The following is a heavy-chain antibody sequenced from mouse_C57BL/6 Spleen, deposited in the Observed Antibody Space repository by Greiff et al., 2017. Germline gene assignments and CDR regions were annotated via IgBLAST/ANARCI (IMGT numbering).Heavy chain of an antibody. J-gene: IGHJ4*01. D-gene: IGHD2-2*01. V-gene: IGHV1-80*01. CDR1: GYAFSSYW. CDR3: ARLWLRRYAMDY. CDR2: IYPGDGDT. Sequence: QVHVKQSGAELVKPGASVKISCKASGYAFSSYWMNWVKQRPGKGLEWIGQIYPGDGDTNYNGKFKGKATLTADKSSSTAYMQLSSLTSEDSAVYFCARLWLRRYAMDYWGQGTSVTVSS.